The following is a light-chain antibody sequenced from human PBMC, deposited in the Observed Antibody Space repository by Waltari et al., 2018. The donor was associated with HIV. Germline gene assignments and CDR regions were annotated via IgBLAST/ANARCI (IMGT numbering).Light chain of an antibody. J-gene: IGLJ1*01. CDR3: SSYTTRNTRV. Sequence: QSVLTQPASVSGSPGQSLTISSTGTTSDGGYYHYLSWYQQHPSKAPKLMLYEVSNRPSGVSIRFSGSKSGNTASLTISGLQTEDEADYYCSSYTTRNTRVFGTGTKVTVL. V-gene: IGLV2-14*01. CDR2: EVS. CDR1: TSDGGYYHY.